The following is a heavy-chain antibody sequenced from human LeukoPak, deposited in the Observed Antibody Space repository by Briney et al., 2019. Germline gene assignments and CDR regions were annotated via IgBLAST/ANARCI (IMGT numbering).Heavy chain of an antibody. J-gene: IGHJ6*02. D-gene: IGHD3-22*01. V-gene: IGHV1-2*02. Sequence: GTSVKVSCKASGYTFTGYYMHWVRQAPGQGLEWMGWINPNSGGTNYAQKFQGRVTMTRDTSISTAYMELSRLRSDDTAVYYCASGSHDSSSALYYYGMDVWGQGTTVTVSS. CDR1: GYTFTGYY. CDR3: ASGSHDSSSALYYYGMDV. CDR2: INPNSGGT.